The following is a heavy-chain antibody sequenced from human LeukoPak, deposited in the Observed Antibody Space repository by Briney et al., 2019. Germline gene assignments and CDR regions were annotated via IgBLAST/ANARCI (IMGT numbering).Heavy chain of an antibody. V-gene: IGHV4-34*01. J-gene: IGHJ4*02. CDR1: GGSFSGYY. CDR2: INHSGST. CDR3: ARTSRWYKTFDY. D-gene: IGHD6-13*01. Sequence: SETLSLTCAVYGGSFSGYYWSWIRQPPGKGLECIGEINHSGSTNYNPDLKSRGSISVDTSKNQFSLKLSSVTAADTAVYYCARTSRWYKTFDYWGQGTLVTVSS.